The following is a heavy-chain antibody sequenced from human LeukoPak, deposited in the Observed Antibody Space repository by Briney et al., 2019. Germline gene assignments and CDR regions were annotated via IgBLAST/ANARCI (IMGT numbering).Heavy chain of an antibody. CDR2: ISAYNGNT. CDR3: AGGLPWYYDSSGYSPLDY. J-gene: IGHJ4*02. Sequence: ASVKVSCKASGGTFSSYAISWVRQAPGQGLEWMGWISAYNGNTNYAQKLQGRVTMTTDTSTSTAYMELRSLRSDDTAVYYCAGGLPWYYDSSGYSPLDYWGQGTLVTVSS. CDR1: GGTFSSYA. V-gene: IGHV1-18*01. D-gene: IGHD3-22*01.